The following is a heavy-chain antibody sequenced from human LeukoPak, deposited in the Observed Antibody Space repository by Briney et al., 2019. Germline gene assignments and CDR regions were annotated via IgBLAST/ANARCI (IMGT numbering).Heavy chain of an antibody. Sequence: SETLSLTCAVSGGSISSGGYSWSRIRQPPGKGLEWIGYIYHSGSTYYNPSLKSRVTISVDRSKNQFSLKLSSVTAADTAVYYCARALTMVRGVIRFDPWGQGTLVTVSS. J-gene: IGHJ5*02. CDR1: GGSISSGGYS. D-gene: IGHD3-10*01. CDR3: ARALTMVRGVIRFDP. CDR2: IYHSGST. V-gene: IGHV4-30-2*01.